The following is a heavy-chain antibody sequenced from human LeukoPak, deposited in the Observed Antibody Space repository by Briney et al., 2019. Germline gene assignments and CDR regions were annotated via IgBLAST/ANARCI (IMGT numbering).Heavy chain of an antibody. CDR2: ISYDGSNK. CDR1: GFTFSSYA. J-gene: IGHJ1*01. V-gene: IGHV3-30*04. CDR3: ARDPVSSGYYSEYFQH. D-gene: IGHD3-22*01. Sequence: GGSLRLSCAASGFTFSSYAMYWVRQAPGKGLEWVAVISYDGSNKYYADSVKGRFTISRDNSKNTLYLQMNSLRAEDTAVYYCARDPVSSGYYSEYFQHWGQGTLVTVSS.